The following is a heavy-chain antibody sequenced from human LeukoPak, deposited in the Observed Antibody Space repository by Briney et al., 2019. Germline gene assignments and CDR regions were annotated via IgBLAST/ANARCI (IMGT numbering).Heavy chain of an antibody. Sequence: GESLKISCQVSGYISTDYWIGWVGQMPGKGLESMGIIYPADSDTAYSPFFQGQVTISADKSISTVYLQWSSLKASDTAMYYCARQSRDGSKTRGYYFDHWGQGTLVTVSS. V-gene: IGHV5-51*01. CDR1: GYISTDYW. D-gene: IGHD3-10*01. CDR3: ARQSRDGSKTRGYYFDH. CDR2: IYPADSDT. J-gene: IGHJ4*02.